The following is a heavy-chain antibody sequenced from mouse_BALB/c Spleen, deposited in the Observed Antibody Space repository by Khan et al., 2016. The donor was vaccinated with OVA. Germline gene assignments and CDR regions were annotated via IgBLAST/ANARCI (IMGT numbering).Heavy chain of an antibody. CDR3: AGRYYYGSSFYAMDY. Sequence: QVQLKESGPGLVAPSQSLSITCTVSGFSLTSYGVHWVRKPPGKGLEWLGVIWAGGSTNYNSALMSRLSISKDNSKSQVFLKMNSLQTNDTAMYYCAGRYYYGSSFYAMDYWGQGTSVTVSS. J-gene: IGHJ4*01. CDR2: IWAGGST. V-gene: IGHV2-9*02. D-gene: IGHD1-1*01. CDR1: GFSLTSYG.